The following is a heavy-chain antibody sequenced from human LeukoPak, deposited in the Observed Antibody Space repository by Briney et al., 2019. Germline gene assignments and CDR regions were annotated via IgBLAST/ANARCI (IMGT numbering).Heavy chain of an antibody. CDR3: AKDIGGYEIGPLDY. J-gene: IGHJ4*02. CDR2: ISWDGGST. V-gene: IGHV3-43D*03. D-gene: IGHD5-12*01. Sequence: PGGSLRLSCAASGFTFDDYAMHWVRQAPGKGLEWVSLISWDGGSTYYADSVKGRSTISRDNSKNSLYLQMNSLRAEDTASYYCAKDIGGYEIGPLDYWGQGTLVTVSS. CDR1: GFTFDDYA.